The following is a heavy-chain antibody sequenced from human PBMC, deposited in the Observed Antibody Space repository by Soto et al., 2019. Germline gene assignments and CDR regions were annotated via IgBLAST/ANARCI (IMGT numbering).Heavy chain of an antibody. CDR1: GFTFSSSC. D-gene: IGHD6-19*01. V-gene: IGHV3-74*01. Sequence: EVQLVESGGGLVQPGGSLRLSCAASGFTFSSSCMHWVRQAPVKGLVWVSRINSDGSRTTYGDSVQGRFTISRDNAKNTLYLQMNSLRAEATALYYCARGPTGWYGYDYWGQGTLVTVSS. CDR2: INSDGSRT. CDR3: ARGPTGWYGYDY. J-gene: IGHJ4*02.